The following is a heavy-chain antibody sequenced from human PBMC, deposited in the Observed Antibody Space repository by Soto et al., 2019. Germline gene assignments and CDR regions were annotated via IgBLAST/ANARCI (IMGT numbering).Heavy chain of an antibody. Sequence: QVQLVESGGGVVQPGRSLRLPCAASGFTFTVYGMHWVRQAPGKGLEWVAGISYDGSNKYYADSVRGRFAISRDNSKNTLYLQMNSLGVEDTAVYYCASGRRSQQLEAYYFDYWGQGTLVTVSS. V-gene: IGHV3-30*03. CDR1: GFTFTVYG. CDR2: ISYDGSNK. D-gene: IGHD1-1*01. CDR3: ASGRRSQQLEAYYFDY. J-gene: IGHJ4*02.